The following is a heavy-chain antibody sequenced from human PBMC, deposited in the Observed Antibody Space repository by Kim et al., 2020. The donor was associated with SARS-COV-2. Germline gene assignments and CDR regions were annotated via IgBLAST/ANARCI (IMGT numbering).Heavy chain of an antibody. Sequence: ASVKVSCKASGYTFTSYDINWVRQATGQGLEWMGWMNPNSGNTGYAQKFQGRVTMTRNTSISTAYMELSSLRSEDTAVYYCARGQYQLPGYTFYYYYYMDVWGKGTTVTVSS. V-gene: IGHV1-8*01. D-gene: IGHD2-2*01. CDR3: ARGQYQLPGYTFYYYYYMDV. CDR1: GYTFTSYD. J-gene: IGHJ6*03. CDR2: MNPNSGNT.